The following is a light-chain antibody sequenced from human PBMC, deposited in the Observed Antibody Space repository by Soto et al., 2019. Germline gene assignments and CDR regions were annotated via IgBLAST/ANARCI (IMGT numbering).Light chain of an antibody. CDR3: MQVTQFPVT. J-gene: IGKJ1*01. V-gene: IGKV2-24*01. CDR2: QIS. CDR1: QSLVHGDGNTY. Sequence: DIVMTQTPLSSPVTLGQPASISCRSTQSLVHGDGNTYLSWLQQRPGQPPRLLIYQISNRFSGVTDRCSGSGAATDFTLKSRRVEAEDVGVYYCMQVTQFPVTLGQGTKVEIK.